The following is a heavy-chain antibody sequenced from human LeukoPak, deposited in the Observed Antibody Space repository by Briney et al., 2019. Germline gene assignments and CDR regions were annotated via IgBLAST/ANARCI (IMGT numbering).Heavy chain of an antibody. Sequence: GGSLRLSCAASGFTFSSYGMHWVRQAPGKGLEWVAFIRYDGSNKHYADSVKGRLTISRDNSKNTLYLQMNSLRAEDTAVYYCAKDTVGGSGTYIRGYYFDYWGQGTLVTVSS. D-gene: IGHD3-10*01. J-gene: IGHJ4*02. CDR3: AKDTVGGSGTYIRGYYFDY. CDR2: IRYDGSNK. V-gene: IGHV3-30*02. CDR1: GFTFSSYG.